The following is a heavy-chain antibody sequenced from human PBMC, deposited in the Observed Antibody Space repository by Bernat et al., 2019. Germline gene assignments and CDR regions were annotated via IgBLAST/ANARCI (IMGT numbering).Heavy chain of an antibody. Sequence: VQLVESGGGLVQPGGSLRLSCAASGFTFSSYAMSWVRQAPGKGLEWVSAISGSGGSTYYADSVKGRFTISRDNSKNTLYLQMNSLRAEDTAVYYCAKDLPPGYYDSSGYVADPWGQGTLVTVSS. CDR2: ISGSGGST. CDR3: AKDLPPGYYDSSGYVADP. J-gene: IGHJ5*02. D-gene: IGHD3-22*01. CDR1: GFTFSSYA. V-gene: IGHV3-23*04.